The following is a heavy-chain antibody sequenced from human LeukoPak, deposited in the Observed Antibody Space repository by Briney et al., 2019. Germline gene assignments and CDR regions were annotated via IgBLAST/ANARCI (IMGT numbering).Heavy chain of an antibody. CDR3: ARDMGSNWSFDH. D-gene: IGHD6-13*01. CDR1: GYTFTGYY. CDR2: ISAYNGNT. J-gene: IGHJ4*02. V-gene: IGHV1-18*04. Sequence: ASVKVSCKASGYTFTGYYMHWVRQAPGQGLEWMGWISAYNGNTNYAQKLQGRVTMTTDTSTSTAYMELRSLRSDDTAVYYCARDMGSNWSFDHWGQGTLVTVSS.